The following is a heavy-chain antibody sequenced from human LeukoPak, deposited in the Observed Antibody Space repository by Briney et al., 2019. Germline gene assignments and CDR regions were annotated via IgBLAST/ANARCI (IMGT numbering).Heavy chain of an antibody. Sequence: GGSLRLSRAASGFSLSVNWLTWVRHAPGKGRECVANINHDGCEKHYVDSVKGRFTISRENAKNSLFLQMTSLRAEDTAVYYCAREAYDFWSGSAFWGQGTQVTVSS. CDR2: INHDGCEK. CDR3: AREAYDFWSGSAF. CDR1: GFSLSVNW. J-gene: IGHJ4*02. V-gene: IGHV3-7*01. D-gene: IGHD3-3*01.